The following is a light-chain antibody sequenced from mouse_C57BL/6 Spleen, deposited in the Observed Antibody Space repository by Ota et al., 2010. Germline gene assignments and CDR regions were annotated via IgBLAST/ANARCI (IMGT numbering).Light chain of an antibody. CDR1: QSLLNSGNQKNY. CDR3: QNDYSYPFT. V-gene: IGKV8-19*01. J-gene: IGKJ4*01. Sequence: IXMTQSPSPSSVSAGEKVTMSCKSSQSLLNSGNQKNYLTWYQQKPGQPPKLLIYWASTRESGVPDRFTGSGSGTDFTLTISSVQAEDLAVYYCQNDYSYPFTFGSGTKLEIK. CDR2: WAS.